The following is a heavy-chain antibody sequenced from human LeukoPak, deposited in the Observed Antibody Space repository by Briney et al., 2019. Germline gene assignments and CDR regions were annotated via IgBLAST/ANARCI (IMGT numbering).Heavy chain of an antibody. Sequence: SVTVSCKASGGTFSSYAISWVRQAPGQGLEWMGGIIPIFGTANCAQKFQGRVTITADQSTSTAYMELSSLRSEDTAVYYCASLLTYYYDSSGYSVWGQGTLVTVSS. D-gene: IGHD3-22*01. CDR3: ASLLTYYYDSSGYSV. CDR1: GGTFSSYA. CDR2: IIPIFGTA. V-gene: IGHV1-69*01. J-gene: IGHJ4*02.